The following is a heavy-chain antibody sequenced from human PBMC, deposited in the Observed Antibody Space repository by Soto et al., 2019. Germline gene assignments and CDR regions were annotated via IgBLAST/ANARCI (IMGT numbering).Heavy chain of an antibody. Sequence: QVQLQQWGAGLLKPSETLSLTCAVYGGSFSGYYWSWIRQPPGKGLEWIGEINHSGSTNYNPSLKSRVTISVDTSKNQFSLKLSSVTAADTAVYYCASRRKGLVVPAAMRRAWFDPWGQGTLVTVSS. D-gene: IGHD2-2*01. V-gene: IGHV4-34*01. J-gene: IGHJ5*02. CDR1: GGSFSGYY. CDR2: INHSGST. CDR3: ASRRKGLVVPAAMRRAWFDP.